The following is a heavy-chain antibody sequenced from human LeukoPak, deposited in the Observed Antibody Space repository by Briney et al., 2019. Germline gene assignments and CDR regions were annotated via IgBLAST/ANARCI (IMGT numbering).Heavy chain of an antibody. CDR3: ARLPTRGGSSSWYSKYYYYYYMDV. CDR1: GGSFSGYY. V-gene: IGHV4-34*01. Sequence: SETLSLTCAVYGGSFSGYYWSWIRQPPGKGLEWIGEINHIGSTNYNPSLKSRVTISVDTSKNQFSLKLSSVTAADTAVYYCARLPTRGGSSSWYSKYYYYYYMDVWGKGTTVTVSS. CDR2: INHIGST. D-gene: IGHD6-13*01. J-gene: IGHJ6*03.